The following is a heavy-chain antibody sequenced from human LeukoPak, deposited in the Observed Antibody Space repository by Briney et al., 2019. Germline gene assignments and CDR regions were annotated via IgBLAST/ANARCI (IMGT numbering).Heavy chain of an antibody. CDR3: ARDEMTTVTTPSDY. CDR2: VNPNSGNT. J-gene: IGHJ4*02. V-gene: IGHV1-8*01. CDR1: GYTFTSYD. Sequence: ASVKVSCKASGYTFTSYDINWVRQATGQGLEWMGWVNPNSGNTGYAQKFQGRVTMTRNTSISTAYMELSSLRSEDTAVYYCARDEMTTVTTPSDYWGQGTLVTVSS. D-gene: IGHD4-17*01.